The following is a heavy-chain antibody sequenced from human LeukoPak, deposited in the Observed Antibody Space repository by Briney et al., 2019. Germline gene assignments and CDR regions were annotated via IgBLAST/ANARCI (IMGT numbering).Heavy chain of an antibody. CDR3: ARGASLRAVVVGATTSPPMPYDF. V-gene: IGHV1-8*01. J-gene: IGHJ4*02. CDR2: MNPNSGNT. Sequence: SVRVSCKASGYTFTSYDINWVRQAAGQGLEWMGWMNPNSGNTGYAQKFQGRVTMTRNTSISTAYMELSSLGSEDTAVYYCARGASLRAVVVGATTSPPMPYDFWGQGTLVTVSS. CDR1: GYTFTSYD. D-gene: IGHD2-15*01.